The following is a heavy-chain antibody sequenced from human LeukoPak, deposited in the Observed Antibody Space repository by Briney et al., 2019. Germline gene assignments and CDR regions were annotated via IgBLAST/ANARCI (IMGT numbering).Heavy chain of an antibody. CDR2: VNYSGST. CDR1: GGSISSSSYY. V-gene: IGHV4-39*07. Sequence: SETLSLTCTVSGGSISSSSYYWGWIRQPPGKGLEWIGEVNYSGSTNYNPSLKSRVIISVDTSKNQFSLKLSSVTAADTGVYYCARVPGVYYDRLTGYGSGWFDPWGQGTLVTVSS. D-gene: IGHD3-9*01. J-gene: IGHJ5*02. CDR3: ARVPGVYYDRLTGYGSGWFDP.